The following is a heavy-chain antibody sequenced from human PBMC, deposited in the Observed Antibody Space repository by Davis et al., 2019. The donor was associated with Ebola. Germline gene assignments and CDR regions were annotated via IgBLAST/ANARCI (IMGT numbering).Heavy chain of an antibody. CDR2: IKQDGSEK. V-gene: IGHV3-7*03. CDR1: GFTFSSYW. CDR3: AKDTVWGFDYFDY. D-gene: IGHD7-27*01. J-gene: IGHJ4*02. Sequence: GGSLRLSCAASGFTFSSYWMSWVRQAPGKGLEWVANIKQDGSEKYYVDSVKGRFTISRDNAKNSLYLQMNSLRAEDTAVYYCAKDTVWGFDYFDYWGQGTLVTVSS.